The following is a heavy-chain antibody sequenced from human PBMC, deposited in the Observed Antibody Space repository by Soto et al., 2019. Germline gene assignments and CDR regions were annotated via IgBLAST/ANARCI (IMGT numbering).Heavy chain of an antibody. CDR1: GFTFSSYS. Sequence: LRLSCAASGFTFSSYSMNWVRQAPGKGLEWVSSISSSSSYIYYADSVKGRFTISRDNAKNSLYLQMNSLRAEDTAVYYCARMVVTAIHDAFDIWGQGTMVTVSS. V-gene: IGHV3-21*01. D-gene: IGHD2-21*02. J-gene: IGHJ3*02. CDR2: ISSSSSYI. CDR3: ARMVVTAIHDAFDI.